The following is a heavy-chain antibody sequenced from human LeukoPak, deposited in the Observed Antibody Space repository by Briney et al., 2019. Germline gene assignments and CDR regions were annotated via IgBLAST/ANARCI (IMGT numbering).Heavy chain of an antibody. D-gene: IGHD5-18*01. J-gene: IGHJ4*02. CDR3: ARGYSYGYPFDY. Sequence: SETLSLTCIVSGGPISSYYWSWIRQPAGKGLEWIGRIYTSGSTNYNPSLKSRVTMSVDTSKNQFSLKLSSVTAADTAVYYCARGYSYGYPFDYWGQGTLVTVSS. V-gene: IGHV4-4*07. CDR1: GGPISSYY. CDR2: IYTSGST.